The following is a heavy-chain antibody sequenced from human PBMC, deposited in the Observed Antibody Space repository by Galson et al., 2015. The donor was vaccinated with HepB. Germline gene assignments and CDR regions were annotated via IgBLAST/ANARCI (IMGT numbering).Heavy chain of an antibody. V-gene: IGHV3-30-3*01. Sequence: SLRLSCAASGFTFSSYAMHWVRQAPGKGLEWVAVISYDGSNKYYADSVKGRFTISRDNSKNTLYLQMNSLRAEDTAVYYCARGERWEWGAFDIWGQGTMVTVSS. J-gene: IGHJ3*02. D-gene: IGHD1-26*01. CDR1: GFTFSSYA. CDR2: ISYDGSNK. CDR3: ARGERWEWGAFDI.